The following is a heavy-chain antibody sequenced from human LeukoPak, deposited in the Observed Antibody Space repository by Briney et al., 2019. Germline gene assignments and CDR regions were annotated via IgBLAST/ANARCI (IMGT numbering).Heavy chain of an antibody. Sequence: ASVKVSCKASGYTFTGYYMHWVRQAPGQGLEWMGWINPNSGGTNYAQKFQGRVTMTRDTSISTAYMELSRLRSDDTAVYYRARGLIAARPGYFDYWGQGTLVTVSS. CDR1: GYTFTGYY. D-gene: IGHD6-6*01. CDR3: ARGLIAARPGYFDY. V-gene: IGHV1-2*02. CDR2: INPNSGGT. J-gene: IGHJ4*02.